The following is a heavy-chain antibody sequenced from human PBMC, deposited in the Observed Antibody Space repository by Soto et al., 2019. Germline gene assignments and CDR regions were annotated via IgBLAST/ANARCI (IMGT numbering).Heavy chain of an antibody. CDR3: ARDLITMVRGVIIKGNYGMDV. Sequence: GSLRLSCAASGFTFSSYSMNWVRQAPGKGLEWVSSISSSSSYIYYADSVKGRFTISRDNAKNSLYLQMNSLRAEDTAVYYCARDLITMVRGVIIKGNYGMDVWGQGTTVTVSS. D-gene: IGHD3-10*01. CDR1: GFTFSSYS. CDR2: ISSSSSYI. V-gene: IGHV3-21*01. J-gene: IGHJ6*02.